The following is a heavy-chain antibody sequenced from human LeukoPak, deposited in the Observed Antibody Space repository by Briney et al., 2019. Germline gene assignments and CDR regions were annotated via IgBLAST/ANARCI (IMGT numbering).Heavy chain of an antibody. CDR3: ATDLRWKSSSAWYYFGD. V-gene: IGHV1-24*01. Sequence: GASVKVSCKVSGHTLSEVAMHWVRQVPGKGLEWMGGFDPEHGEAVFPQTFEDRVTLTEDTSTDIAYMELSSLRSEDTAVYFCATDLRWKSSSAWYYFGDWGQGTLVTVSS. CDR2: FDPEHGEA. D-gene: IGHD6-19*01. CDR1: GHTLSEVA. J-gene: IGHJ4*02.